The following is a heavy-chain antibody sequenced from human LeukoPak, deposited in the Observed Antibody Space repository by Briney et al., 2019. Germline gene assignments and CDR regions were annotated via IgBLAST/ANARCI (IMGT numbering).Heavy chain of an antibody. J-gene: IGHJ4*02. Sequence: GGSLRLSCAASGFTVNSDYMIWVRQAPGKGLEWVSVISGSSDTTYYADSVKGRFIISRDNSKNTLYLQMNSLRAEDTAVYYCAKRIGGVNSFDHWGQGTLVTVSS. CDR3: AKRIGGVNSFDH. CDR1: GFTVNSDY. CDR2: ISGSSDTT. V-gene: IGHV3-23*01. D-gene: IGHD3-16*01.